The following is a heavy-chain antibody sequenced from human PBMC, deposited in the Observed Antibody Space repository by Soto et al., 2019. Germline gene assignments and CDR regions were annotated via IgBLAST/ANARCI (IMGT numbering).Heavy chain of an antibody. CDR3: TIGSWSGVVLDI. D-gene: IGHD2-15*01. Sequence: QVQLVQSGAEVKKPGSSVKVSCKDSGGTFSTYSMFWVRQAPGQGLEWMGRIIPMLGIRNYAQRFQDRVTITADKATATAQMELSSLISEDTALYYCTIGSWSGVVLDIWGQGTMVTVSS. J-gene: IGHJ3*02. CDR1: GGTFSTYS. V-gene: IGHV1-69*02. CDR2: IIPMLGIR.